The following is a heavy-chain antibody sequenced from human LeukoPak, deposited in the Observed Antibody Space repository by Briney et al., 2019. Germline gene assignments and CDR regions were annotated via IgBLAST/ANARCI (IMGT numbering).Heavy chain of an antibody. CDR3: ARAGAAVAGFFDY. J-gene: IGHJ4*02. CDR1: GFTVSSNY. CDR2: IYSGGST. V-gene: IGHV3-66*01. D-gene: IGHD6-19*01. Sequence: GGSLRLSCAASGFTVSSNYMSWVRQAPGKGLEWVSVIYSGGSTYYADSVKGRFTISRDNSKNTLYLQMNSPRAEDTAVYYCARAGAAVAGFFDYWGQGTLVTVSS.